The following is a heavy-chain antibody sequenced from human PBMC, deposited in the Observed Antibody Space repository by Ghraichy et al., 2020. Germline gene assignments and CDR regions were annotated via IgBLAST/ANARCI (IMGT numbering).Heavy chain of an antibody. CDR3: ARDFLPYCSGGSCYSPIWFDP. V-gene: IGHV3-33*01. J-gene: IGHJ5*02. CDR1: GVSFSSYG. Sequence: GESLNISCAASGVSFSSYGMHWVRQAPGKGLEWVALIWCDGSNKFYADSVKGRFTISRENSKNTLYLQMNSLRAEDTAVYYCARDFLPYCSGGSCYSPIWFDPWGQGTLVTVSS. D-gene: IGHD2-15*01. CDR2: IWCDGSNK.